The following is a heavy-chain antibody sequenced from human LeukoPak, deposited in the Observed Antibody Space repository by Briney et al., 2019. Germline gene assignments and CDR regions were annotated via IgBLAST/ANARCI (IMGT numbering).Heavy chain of an antibody. V-gene: IGHV4-4*02. Sequence: PSETLSLTCAVSGGSIGSRNWWSWVRQPPGKGLQWIGEIYQSGSSIYNPSLRSRVTMSVDKSKDQLSLKLSSVTAADTAVYYCAGSITIFGVVIMNYWGQGTLVTVSS. D-gene: IGHD3-3*01. CDR3: AGSITIFGVVIMNY. J-gene: IGHJ4*02. CDR2: IYQSGSS. CDR1: GGSIGSRNW.